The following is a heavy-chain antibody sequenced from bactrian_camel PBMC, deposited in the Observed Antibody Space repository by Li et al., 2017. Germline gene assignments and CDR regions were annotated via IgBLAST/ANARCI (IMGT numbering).Heavy chain of an antibody. V-gene: IGHV3S53*01. D-gene: IGHD6*01. Sequence: HVQLVESGGGLVQPGGSLRLSCTVYGMRYSHCSMGWFRQAPGKEREFVASVDSDGSIAYGDSVKGRFTISWDNGKNTGYLQMNMVTPSDTGLYWCAAAEGSWYGVYKHWAQGTQVTVS. CDR1: GMRYSHCS. CDR3: AAAEGSWYGVYKH. J-gene: IGHJ4*01. CDR2: VDSDGSI.